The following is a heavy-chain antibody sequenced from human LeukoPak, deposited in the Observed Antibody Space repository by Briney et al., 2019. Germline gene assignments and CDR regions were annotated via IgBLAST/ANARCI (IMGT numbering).Heavy chain of an antibody. CDR2: ISAYNGNT. J-gene: IGHJ5*02. Sequence: ASVKVSCKASGYKFNSYGISWVRQAPGQGLDWMGWISAYNGNTNYAHNLQGRVTMTTDTSTSTAYMELRSLRSDDTAVYYCARGATENWFDPWGQGTLVTVSS. D-gene: IGHD5-12*01. V-gene: IGHV1-18*01. CDR1: GYKFNSYG. CDR3: ARGATENWFDP.